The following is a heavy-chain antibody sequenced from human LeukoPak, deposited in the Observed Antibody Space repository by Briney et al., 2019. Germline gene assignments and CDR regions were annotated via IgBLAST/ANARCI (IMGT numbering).Heavy chain of an antibody. D-gene: IGHD2-2*01. J-gene: IGHJ3*02. Sequence: SETLSLTCTVSGGSISSGDYYWSWIRQPPGKGLEWSGYIYYSGSTYYNPSLKSRVTISVDTSKNQFSLKLSSVTAADTAVYYCARYCSSTSCYPRDAFDIWGQGTMVTVSS. V-gene: IGHV4-30-4*08. CDR2: IYYSGST. CDR3: ARYCSSTSCYPRDAFDI. CDR1: GGSISSGDYY.